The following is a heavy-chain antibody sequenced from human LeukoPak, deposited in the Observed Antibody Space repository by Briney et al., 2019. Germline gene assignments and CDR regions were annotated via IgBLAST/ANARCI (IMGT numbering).Heavy chain of an antibody. CDR3: AKASGQAGYCSSTSCHYTFDY. CDR2: ISGGSDYI. D-gene: IGHD2-2*01. J-gene: IGHJ4*02. CDR1: GVTFSSFS. V-gene: IGHV3-21*01. Sequence: PGESLTLSCAVSGVTFSSFSLNWVRQAPGKGLEWVSSISGGSDYIHYAGSVKGRFTISRDNSQNSVYLQMNTLRGEDTAVYYCAKASGQAGYCSSTSCHYTFDYWGQGTLVTVSS.